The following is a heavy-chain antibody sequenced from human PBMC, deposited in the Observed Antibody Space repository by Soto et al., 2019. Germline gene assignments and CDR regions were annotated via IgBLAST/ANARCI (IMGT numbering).Heavy chain of an antibody. CDR3: ASGGRDNWNYVCFDP. CDR1: GAPFSTYA. CDR2: IIPIFGTA. V-gene: IGHV1-69*13. D-gene: IGHD1-7*01. Sequence: ASVKVSCKASGAPFSTYAISWVRQAPGQGLEWMGGIIPIFGTANYAQKFQGRVTITADESTSTAYMELSSLRSEDTAVYYCASGGRDNWNYVCFDPWGQGTLVTVSS. J-gene: IGHJ5*02.